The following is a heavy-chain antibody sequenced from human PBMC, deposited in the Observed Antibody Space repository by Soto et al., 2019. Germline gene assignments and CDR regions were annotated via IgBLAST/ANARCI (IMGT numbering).Heavy chain of an antibody. V-gene: IGHV1-18*01. D-gene: IGHD3-22*01. CDR2: ISAYNGNT. J-gene: IGHJ4*02. Sequence: QVQLVQSGAEVKKPGASVKVSCKASGYTFTSYGISWVRQAPGQGLEWMGWISAYNGNTNYAQKLQGRATMTTDTSTSTAYMELRSLRSDDTAVYYCAREDYYDSSGYYGADYWGQGTLVTVSS. CDR3: AREDYYDSSGYYGADY. CDR1: GYTFTSYG.